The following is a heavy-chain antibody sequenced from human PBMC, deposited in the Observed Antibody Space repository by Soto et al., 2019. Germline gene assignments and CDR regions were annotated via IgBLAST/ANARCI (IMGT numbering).Heavy chain of an antibody. CDR3: AKRVAYSSSSAYFDY. Sequence: WGSLILSCASSGFTFSPYGMTWVRQAPGKGLEWVSSINDSGDTYYGDSVKGRFTISRDNSKSTLYLQMNSLSAEDTAVYYCAKRVAYSSSSAYFDYWAQGTLVTVSS. CDR1: GFTFSPYG. J-gene: IGHJ4*02. V-gene: IGHV3-23*01. D-gene: IGHD6-6*01. CDR2: INDSGDT.